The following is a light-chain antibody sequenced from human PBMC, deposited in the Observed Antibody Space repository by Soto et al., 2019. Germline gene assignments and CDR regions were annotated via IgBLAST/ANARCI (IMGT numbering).Light chain of an antibody. V-gene: IGKV3-20*01. CDR3: QHYGTSPH. CDR2: DAS. Sequence: EIVLTQSPGTLSLSPGERATLSCRASQTVSSTYLAWYQQKPGQPPRLLIYDASSRATGIPDRFSGSGSGTDFTLTISRLEPEYFAVYYCQHYGTSPHFGGGTKVEIK. J-gene: IGKJ4*01. CDR1: QTVSSTY.